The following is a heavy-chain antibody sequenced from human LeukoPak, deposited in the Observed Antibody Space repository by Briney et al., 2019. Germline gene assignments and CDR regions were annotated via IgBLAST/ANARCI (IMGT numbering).Heavy chain of an antibody. CDR3: ARDLYYDFWSGYFDY. CDR1: GGSISSYY. V-gene: IGHV4-59*01. D-gene: IGHD3-3*01. CDR2: IYYSGST. Sequence: PSETLSLTCTVSGGSISSYYWSWIRQPPGKGLEWIGHIYYSGSTNYNPSLKSRVTISVDTSKNQFSLKLSSVTAADTAVYYCARDLYYDFWSGYFDYWGQGTLVTVSS. J-gene: IGHJ4*02.